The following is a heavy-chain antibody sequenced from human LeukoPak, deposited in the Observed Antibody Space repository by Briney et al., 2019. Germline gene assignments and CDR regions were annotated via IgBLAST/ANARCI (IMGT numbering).Heavy chain of an antibody. V-gene: IGHV3-21*01. D-gene: IGHD4-17*01. Sequence: GGSLRLSCAASGFTFSSYSMNWVRQAPGKGLEWVSSISSSGTYIYYADSVKGRFTISRDNAKNSLYLQMHSLRAEDTAVYYCARVDYADYAPNFDYWGQGTLVTVSS. CDR1: GFTFSSYS. J-gene: IGHJ4*02. CDR2: ISSSGTYI. CDR3: ARVDYADYAPNFDY.